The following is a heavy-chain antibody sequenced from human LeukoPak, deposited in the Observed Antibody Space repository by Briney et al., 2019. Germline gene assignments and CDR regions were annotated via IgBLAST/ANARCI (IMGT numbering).Heavy chain of an antibody. V-gene: IGHV1-69*05. D-gene: IGHD5-18*01. CDR2: IIPIFGTA. CDR3: AGDPSPHSYGSPIFDY. J-gene: IGHJ4*02. Sequence: SVKVSCKASGGTFSSYAISWVRQAPGQGLEWMGGIIPIFGTANYAQKFQGRVTITTDESTSTAYMELSSLRSEDTAVYYCAGDPSPHSYGSPIFDYWGQGTLVTVSS. CDR1: GGTFSSYA.